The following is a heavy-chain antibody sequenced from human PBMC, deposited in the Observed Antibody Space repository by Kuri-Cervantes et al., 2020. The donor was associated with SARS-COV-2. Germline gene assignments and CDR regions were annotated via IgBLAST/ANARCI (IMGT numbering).Heavy chain of an antibody. D-gene: IGHD4-17*01. V-gene: IGHV1-69*06. Sequence: SVKVSCKASGGTFSSYAMSWVRQAPGQGLEWMGGIIPIFGTASYAQKFQGRVTITADKSTSTAYNDLSSLRSEDTAVYYCARLSGLSTVTTSRHYWGQGTLVTVSS. J-gene: IGHJ4*02. CDR3: ARLSGLSTVTTSRHY. CDR2: IIPIFGTA. CDR1: GGTFSSYA.